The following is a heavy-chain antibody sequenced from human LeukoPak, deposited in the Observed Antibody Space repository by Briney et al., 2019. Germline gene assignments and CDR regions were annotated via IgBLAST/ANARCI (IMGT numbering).Heavy chain of an antibody. CDR3: AKEPQQLVESVDY. D-gene: IGHD6-13*01. J-gene: IGHJ4*02. V-gene: IGHV3-48*01. Sequence: QTGGSLRLSCAASGFTFSSYSMNWVRQAPGKGLEWVSYISSSSSTIYYADSVKGRFTISRDNAKNSLYLQMNSLRAEDTAVYYCAKEPQQLVESVDYWGQGTLVTVSS. CDR1: GFTFSSYS. CDR2: ISSSSSTI.